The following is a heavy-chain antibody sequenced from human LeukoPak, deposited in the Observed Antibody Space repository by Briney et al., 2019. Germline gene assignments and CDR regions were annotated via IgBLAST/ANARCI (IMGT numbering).Heavy chain of an antibody. Sequence: SETLSLTCAVYGGSFSGYYWSWIRQSPGKGLEWIGEITHTGSTNYNPSLESRVTISTDMSKNQFSLRLNSVTAADTAVYFCARGDWFGDPYYFDYWGRGTPVTVSS. CDR3: ARGDWFGDPYYFDY. CDR2: ITHTGST. CDR1: GGSFSGYY. D-gene: IGHD3-10*01. J-gene: IGHJ4*02. V-gene: IGHV4-34*01.